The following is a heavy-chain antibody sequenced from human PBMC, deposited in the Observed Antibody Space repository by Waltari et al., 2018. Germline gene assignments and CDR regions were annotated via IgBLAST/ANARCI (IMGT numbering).Heavy chain of an antibody. V-gene: IGHV1-69-2*01. Sequence: EVQLLQSGTELKTPGSTVKISCQVSGYRFIDYYIHWVQQAPGKGPQWMGLVDPEDGETIDAERFQGRVTITADTSTETAFMELSSLTSDDTAVYYCVTALGDRSSASRPFDVWGLGTLITVSS. J-gene: IGHJ3*01. CDR2: VDPEDGET. CDR1: GYRFIDYY. D-gene: IGHD3-10*01. CDR3: VTALGDRSSASRPFDV.